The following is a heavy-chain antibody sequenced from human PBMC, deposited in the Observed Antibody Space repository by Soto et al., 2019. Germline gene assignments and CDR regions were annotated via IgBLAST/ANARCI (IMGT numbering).Heavy chain of an antibody. J-gene: IGHJ3*02. V-gene: IGHV5-10-1*01. CDR2: IDPSGSYT. CDR3: ARQRDIVLDI. Sequence: GESLKISCKGSGYSFTSYWISWVRQMPGKGLEWMGRIDPSGSYTNYSPSFQGHVTISADKSISTAYLQWSSLKASDTAMYYCARQRDIVLDIWGQGTMVTVSS. D-gene: IGHD2-8*02. CDR1: GYSFTSYW.